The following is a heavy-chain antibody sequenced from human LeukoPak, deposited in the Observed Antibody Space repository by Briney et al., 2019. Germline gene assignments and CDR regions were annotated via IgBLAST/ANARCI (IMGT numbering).Heavy chain of an antibody. Sequence: PGGSLRLSCAASGFTFGTFGMHWVRQAPGKGLEWVAVVSNDGNDEYDADSVKGRFTISRDNAKNSLYLQMNSLRAEDTALYYCAKDNEWEPQYFQHWGQGTLVTVSS. V-gene: IGHV3-30*18. D-gene: IGHD1-26*01. CDR3: AKDNEWEPQYFQH. CDR2: VSNDGNDE. J-gene: IGHJ1*01. CDR1: GFTFGTFG.